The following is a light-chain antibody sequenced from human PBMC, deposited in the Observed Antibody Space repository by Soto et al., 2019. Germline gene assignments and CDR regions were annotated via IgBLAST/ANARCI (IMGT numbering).Light chain of an antibody. V-gene: IGLV8-61*01. CDR1: SGSVSTSPY. J-gene: IGLJ1*01. CDR3: LLSLGSGIFV. CDR2: STN. Sequence: QAVVTQEPSFSVSPGGTVTLTCGLSSGSVSTSPYPSWYQQTPGQAPRTLMYSTNTRSSGVPDRFSGSILGNKAALTITGAQAEDESDYFCLLSLGSGIFVFGTGTKLTVL.